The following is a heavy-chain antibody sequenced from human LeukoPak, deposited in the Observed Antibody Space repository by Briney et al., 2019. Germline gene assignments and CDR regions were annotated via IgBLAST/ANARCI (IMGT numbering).Heavy chain of an antibody. V-gene: IGHV1-69*06. Sequence: SVKVSCKASGGTFSSYPISWVRQAPGQGLECMGGIIPIFGTPNYAQKFQGRVTITADKSTSTAYMELSSLRSEDTAVYYCARSTGYCSAGSCYPQFDYWGQGTLVTVSS. D-gene: IGHD2-15*01. CDR2: IIPIFGTP. J-gene: IGHJ4*02. CDR1: GGTFSSYP. CDR3: ARSTGYCSAGSCYPQFDY.